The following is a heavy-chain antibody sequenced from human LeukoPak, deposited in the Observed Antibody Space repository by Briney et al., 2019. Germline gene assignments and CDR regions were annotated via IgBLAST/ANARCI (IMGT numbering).Heavy chain of an antibody. D-gene: IGHD6-6*01. CDR1: GFTFSIYT. CDR2: MSSSAGYI. Sequence: GGSLRLSCAASGFTFSIYTMNWVRQAPGKGLEWVSSMSSSAGYIYYADSLKGRFTISGDNAKNSLYLQMNSLRAEDTAVYYCSSEYFQHWGQGTLVTVSS. J-gene: IGHJ1*01. V-gene: IGHV3-21*01. CDR3: SSEYFQH.